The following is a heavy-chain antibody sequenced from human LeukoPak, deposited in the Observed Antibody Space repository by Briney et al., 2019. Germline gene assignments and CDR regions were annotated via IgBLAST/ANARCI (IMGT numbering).Heavy chain of an antibody. CDR2: INPSGGST. J-gene: IGHJ4*02. V-gene: IGHV1-46*01. CDR3: AKDLRSSADSKMGAADY. Sequence: ASVKVSCKASGYTFTSYYMHWVRQAPGQGLEWMGIINPSGGSTSYAQKFQGRVTMTRDMSTSTVYMELSSLRSEDTAVYYCAKDLRSSADSKMGAADYWGQGTLVTVSS. D-gene: IGHD1-26*01. CDR1: GYTFTSYY.